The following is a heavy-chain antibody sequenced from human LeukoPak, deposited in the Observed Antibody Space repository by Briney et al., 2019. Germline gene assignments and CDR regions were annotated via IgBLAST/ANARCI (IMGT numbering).Heavy chain of an antibody. D-gene: IGHD2-15*01. Sequence: GGSLRLSCAASGFTFSSYNMNWVRQAPGKGLEWVSSISNSHYIYYADSVKGRFTISRDNAKNSLYLQMNSLRAEDTAVYYCARDFPSTARYCSGGSCYSVWGQGTLVTVSS. CDR3: ARDFPSTARYCSGGSCYSV. J-gene: IGHJ4*02. CDR1: GFTFSSYN. CDR2: ISNSHYI. V-gene: IGHV3-21*01.